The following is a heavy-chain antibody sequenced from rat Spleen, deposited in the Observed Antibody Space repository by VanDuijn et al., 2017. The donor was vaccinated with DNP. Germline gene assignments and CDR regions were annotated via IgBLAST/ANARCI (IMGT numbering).Heavy chain of an antibody. CDR2: MWYDGDT. D-gene: IGHD1-6*01. J-gene: IGHJ1*01. Sequence: QVQLWESGPGLVQPSQTLSLICTVSGFSLTSNSVSWIRQPSGKGPEWMGRMWYDGDTTYNSALKSRLSISRDTSKNQVFLKMNSLQTEDTAIYFCSRVLYNGYQRHYWSFDFWGPGTMVTVSS. V-gene: IGHV2-63*01. CDR1: GFSLTSNS. CDR3: SRVLYNGYQRHYWSFDF.